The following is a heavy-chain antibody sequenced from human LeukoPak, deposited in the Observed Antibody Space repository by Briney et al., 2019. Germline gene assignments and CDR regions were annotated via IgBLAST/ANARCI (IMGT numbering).Heavy chain of an antibody. CDR1: GYTFTDYY. CDR2: FNPNSGGT. V-gene: IGHV1-2*04. Sequence: ASVKVSCKASGYTFTDYYMHWVRQAPGQGLEWMGWFNPNSGGTNYAQKFQGWVTMTRDTSISTAYMELNRLRSDDTAVYYCARVGLYCSSTSCYAWGTEFDYWGQGTLVTVSS. D-gene: IGHD2-2*01. CDR3: ARVGLYCSSTSCYAWGTEFDY. J-gene: IGHJ4*02.